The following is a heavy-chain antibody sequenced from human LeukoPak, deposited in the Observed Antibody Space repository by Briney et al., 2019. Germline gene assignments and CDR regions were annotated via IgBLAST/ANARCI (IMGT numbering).Heavy chain of an antibody. CDR1: GGSISSSSYY. D-gene: IGHD6-19*01. CDR2: IYYSGST. J-gene: IGHJ5*02. V-gene: IGHV4-39*01. CDR3: ARLGIAVAGTDWFDP. Sequence: SETLSLTCTVSGGSISSSSYYWGWIRQPPGKGLEWIGSIYYSGSTYYNPSLKSRVTISVDTSKNQFSLKLSSVTAADTAVYYCARLGIAVAGTDWFDPWGQGTLVTVSS.